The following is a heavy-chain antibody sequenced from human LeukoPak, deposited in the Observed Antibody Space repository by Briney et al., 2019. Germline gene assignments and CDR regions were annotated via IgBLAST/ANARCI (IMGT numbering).Heavy chain of an antibody. Sequence: GGSLRLSCAASGFNFIDYTMNWVRQAPGKGLEWVSAISGSGGSTYYADSVKGRFTISRDNSKNTLYLQMNSLRAEDTAVYYCASLSPGYCSSTSCPWGQGTLVTVSS. V-gene: IGHV3-23*01. CDR2: ISGSGGST. CDR3: ASLSPGYCSSTSCP. CDR1: GFNFIDYT. D-gene: IGHD2-2*01. J-gene: IGHJ5*02.